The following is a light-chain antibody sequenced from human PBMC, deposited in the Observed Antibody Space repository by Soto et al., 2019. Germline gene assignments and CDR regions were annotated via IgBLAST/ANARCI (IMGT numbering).Light chain of an antibody. CDR1: KSVSSY. CDR2: DAS. V-gene: IGKV3-11*01. J-gene: IGKJ5*01. Sequence: EIVLTQSPATLSLSPGERATLYCRASKSVSSYLAWYQQKPGQAPRLLIYDASNRATVIPARFSGSGSGTDFTLTISSLEPEDFAVYYCQQRSNWPPRITFGQGTRLEIK. CDR3: QQRSNWPPRIT.